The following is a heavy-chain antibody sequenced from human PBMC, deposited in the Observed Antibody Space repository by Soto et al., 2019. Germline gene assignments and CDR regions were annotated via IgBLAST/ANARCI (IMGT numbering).Heavy chain of an antibody. V-gene: IGHV1-69*06. CDR1: GGLISKYS. Sequence: QVQLVQSGAEVRKPGSSVKVSCKTSGGLISKYSFNWVRQAPGQELEWMGGVLPISGSTDYAQKFQGRLTITADRSTSTVYMELSRLRSDDTANYYCATIRVRGGPLRFEDGGQGMLISVSS. CDR3: ATIRVRGGPLRFED. CDR2: VLPISGST. D-gene: IGHD5-12*01. J-gene: IGHJ4*01.